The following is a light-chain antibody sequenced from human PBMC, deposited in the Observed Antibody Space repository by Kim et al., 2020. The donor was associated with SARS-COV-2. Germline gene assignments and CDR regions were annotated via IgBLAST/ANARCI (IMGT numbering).Light chain of an antibody. CDR2: AAS. CDR3: QQSYSTPRDS. V-gene: IGKV1-39*01. Sequence: ASVGDRVTNTSRASQSISSYLNWYQQKPGKAPKLLIYAASSLQSGVPSRFSGSGSGTDFTLTISSLQPEDFATYYCQQSYSTPRDSFGQGTKLEI. CDR1: QSISSY. J-gene: IGKJ2*03.